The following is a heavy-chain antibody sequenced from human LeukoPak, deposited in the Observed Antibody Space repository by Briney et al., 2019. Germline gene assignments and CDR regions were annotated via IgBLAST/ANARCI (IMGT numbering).Heavy chain of an antibody. CDR1: GFTFSSYS. V-gene: IGHV3-21*01. CDR2: ISSSSSYI. CDR3: AREVTYCGGDCSGGWFDP. Sequence: GGSLRLSCAASGFTFSSYSMNWVRQAPGKGLEWVSSISSSSSYIYYADSVKGRFTISRDNAKNSLYLQMNSLRAEDTAVYYCAREVTYCGGDCSGGWFDPWGQGTPVTVSS. J-gene: IGHJ5*02. D-gene: IGHD2-21*02.